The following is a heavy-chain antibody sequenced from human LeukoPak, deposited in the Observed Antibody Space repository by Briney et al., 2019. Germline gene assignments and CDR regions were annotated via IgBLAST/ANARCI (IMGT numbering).Heavy chain of an antibody. CDR3: AREERIAARPFDY. V-gene: IGHV3-21*04. Sequence: GGSLRLSCAASGFTFSNYNINWVRQAPGKGLEWVSSISSSSAYIYYADSVKGRFTTSRDNAKNSLYLQMNSLRAEDTAVYYCAREERIAARPFDYWGQGTLVTVSS. D-gene: IGHD6-6*01. J-gene: IGHJ4*02. CDR2: ISSSSAYI. CDR1: GFTFSNYN.